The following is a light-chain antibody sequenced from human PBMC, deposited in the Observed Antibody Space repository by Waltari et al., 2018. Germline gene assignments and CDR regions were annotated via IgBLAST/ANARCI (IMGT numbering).Light chain of an antibody. CDR1: QSVDSN. V-gene: IGKV3-15*01. J-gene: IGKJ2*01. Sequence: EIVMTQSPATLSVSPGERATLSCRASQSVDSNLAWYQQKPGQAPRLLIYGASTRATGITARFSGSGSGTEFTLTISSLQSEDVAVYYCQQYNNWYTFGQGTKLEI. CDR2: GAS. CDR3: QQYNNWYT.